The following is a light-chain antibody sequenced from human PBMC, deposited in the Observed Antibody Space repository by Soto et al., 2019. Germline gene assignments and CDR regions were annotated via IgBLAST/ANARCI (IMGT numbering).Light chain of an antibody. CDR3: QQYYSTPPT. J-gene: IGKJ1*01. Sequence: DIVMTQSPDSLAVSLGERATINCKSSQSVLYSSNNKNYSAWYQQKPGQPPKLLIYWASTRESGVPDRFSGSGSGTDFTLTISSLQAEDVAVYYCQQYYSTPPTFGQGTKVESK. V-gene: IGKV4-1*01. CDR1: QSVLYSSNNKNY. CDR2: WAS.